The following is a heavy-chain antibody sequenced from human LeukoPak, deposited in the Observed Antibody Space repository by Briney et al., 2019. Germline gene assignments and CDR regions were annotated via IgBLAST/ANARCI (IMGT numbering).Heavy chain of an antibody. J-gene: IGHJ4*02. Sequence: PGGSLRLSCAASGFTFSSYAMHWVRQAPGKGLEWVAVISYDGSNKYYADSVKGRFTISRDNSKNTLYLQMNSLRAEDTAVYYCAREAGTNLFDYWGQGTLVTVSS. CDR2: ISYDGSNK. V-gene: IGHV3-30*04. CDR3: AREAGTNLFDY. D-gene: IGHD6-19*01. CDR1: GFTFSSYA.